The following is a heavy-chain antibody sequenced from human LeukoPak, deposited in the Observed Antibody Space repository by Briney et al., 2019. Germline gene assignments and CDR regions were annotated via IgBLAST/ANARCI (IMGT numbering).Heavy chain of an antibody. J-gene: IGHJ6*02. CDR1: GFTVSSNY. D-gene: IGHD3-10*01. CDR3: ARTDYYGSGSYYYGMDV. V-gene: IGHV3-30-3*01. Sequence: GGSLRLSCAASGFTVSSNYMSWVRQAPGKGLEWVAVISYDGSNKYYADSVKGRFTISRDNSKNTLYLQMNSLRAEDTAVYYCARTDYYGSGSYYYGMDVWGQGTTVTVSS. CDR2: ISYDGSNK.